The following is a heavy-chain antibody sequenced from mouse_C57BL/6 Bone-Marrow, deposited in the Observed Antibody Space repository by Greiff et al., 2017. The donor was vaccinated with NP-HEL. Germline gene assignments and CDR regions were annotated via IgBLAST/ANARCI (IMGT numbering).Heavy chain of an antibody. CDR3: ARLMVTTWFAY. CDR1: GYTFTSYG. D-gene: IGHD2-2*01. J-gene: IGHJ3*01. CDR2: IYPRSGNT. V-gene: IGHV1-81*01. Sequence: QVQLQQSGAELARPGASVKLSCKASGYTFTSYGISWVKQRTGQGLEWIGEIYPRSGNTYYNEKFKGKATLTADKSSSTAYMELRSLTSEDSAVYFCARLMVTTWFAYWGQGTLVTVSA.